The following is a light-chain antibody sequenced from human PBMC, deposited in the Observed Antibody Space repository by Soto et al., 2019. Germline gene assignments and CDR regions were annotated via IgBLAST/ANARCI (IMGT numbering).Light chain of an antibody. J-gene: IGLJ1*01. Sequence: QSALTQPASVSGSPGQSITISCTGTSSDVGGYNYVSWYQQHPGKAPKLMIYEVSNRPSGVSNRFSGSKSGNTASLTISGLQAADEDDYYCSSYTSSSTLDVFGTGTKVTVL. V-gene: IGLV2-14*01. CDR2: EVS. CDR3: SSYTSSSTLDV. CDR1: SSDVGGYNY.